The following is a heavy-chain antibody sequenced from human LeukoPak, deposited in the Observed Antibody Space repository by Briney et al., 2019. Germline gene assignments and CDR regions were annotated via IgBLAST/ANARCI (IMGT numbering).Heavy chain of an antibody. CDR1: GGSFSGYY. J-gene: IGHJ4*02. Sequence: SETLSLTCAVYGGSFSGYYWTWIRQPPGKGLEWIGSIYYSGSTYYNPSLKSRVTISVDTSKNQFSLKLTSVTAADTALYYCARAILYYDSSGYIDYWGQETLVTVSS. CDR3: ARAILYYDSSGYIDY. D-gene: IGHD3-22*01. CDR2: IYYSGST. V-gene: IGHV4-34*01.